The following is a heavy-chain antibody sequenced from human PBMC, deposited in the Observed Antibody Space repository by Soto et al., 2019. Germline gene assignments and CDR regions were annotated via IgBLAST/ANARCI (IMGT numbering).Heavy chain of an antibody. J-gene: IGHJ4*02. Sequence: QVPLVESGGGVVQPGRSLRLSCAASGFTFSSYGMHWVRQAPGKGLEWVAVISYDGSNKYYADSVKGRFTISRDNSKNTLYLQMNSLRAEDTAVYYCAKDSCRGGSCYSDFDYWGQGTLVTVSS. CDR2: ISYDGSNK. CDR1: GFTFSSYG. CDR3: AKDSCRGGSCYSDFDY. D-gene: IGHD2-15*01. V-gene: IGHV3-30*18.